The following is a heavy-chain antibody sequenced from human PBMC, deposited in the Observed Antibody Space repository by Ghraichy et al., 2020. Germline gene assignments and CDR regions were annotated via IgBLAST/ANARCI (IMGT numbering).Heavy chain of an antibody. D-gene: IGHD3-16*01. CDR3: AKDNWGSSSTDY. CDR2: ISYDGGDK. Sequence: GGSLRLSCAASGFVFGTYGMHWVRQTPGKGLERVAFISYDGGDKYYADSVKGRFVVSRDNSKDTLFLQMDSLRTEDTSIYYCAKDNWGSSSTDYWGQGTLVTVSS. V-gene: IGHV3-30*18. J-gene: IGHJ4*02. CDR1: GFVFGTYG.